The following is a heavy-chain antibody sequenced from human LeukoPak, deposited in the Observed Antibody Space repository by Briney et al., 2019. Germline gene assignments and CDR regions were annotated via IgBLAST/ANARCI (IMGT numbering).Heavy chain of an antibody. V-gene: IGHV1-18*01. D-gene: IGHD3-22*01. CDR2: ISADNGNT. J-gene: IGHJ4*02. CDR3: ARGSGYYYFPDY. Sequence: ASVKVSCKASGCNFARYGMTWVRQAPGQGLEWMGWISADNGNTNFAQKYQGRVTMTTDTSTSTAYMELRSLRSDDTAVYYCARGSGYYYFPDYWGQGTLVTVSS. CDR1: GCNFARYG.